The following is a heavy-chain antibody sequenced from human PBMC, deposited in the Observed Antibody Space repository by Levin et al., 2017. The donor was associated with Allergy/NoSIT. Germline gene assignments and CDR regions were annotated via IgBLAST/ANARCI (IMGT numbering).Heavy chain of an antibody. CDR3: ARVGYGSGSYYFGY. J-gene: IGHJ4*02. Sequence: GGSLRLSCAASGFTFDDHGMSWVRQAPGKGLEWVSGINWNGGSTGYADPVKGRFTISRDNAKNSLYLQMNSLRAEDTALYYCARVGYGSGSYYFGYWGQGALVTVSS. CDR2: INWNGGST. CDR1: GFTFDDHG. D-gene: IGHD3-10*01. V-gene: IGHV3-20*04.